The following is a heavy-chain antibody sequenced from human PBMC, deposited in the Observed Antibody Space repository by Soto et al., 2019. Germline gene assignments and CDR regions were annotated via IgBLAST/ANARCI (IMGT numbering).Heavy chain of an antibody. J-gene: IGHJ4*02. D-gene: IGHD6-19*01. Sequence: SVQVSCKASGVTFTSSAMQWERQARGQRLEWIGCIVVGSGNTNYAQKFQERATITRDMSTSTAYMELSSLRSEDTAVYYCAAEIRGIAVAGSWNYWGQGTLVTVSS. CDR2: IVVGSGNT. CDR3: AAEIRGIAVAGSWNY. V-gene: IGHV1-58*02. CDR1: GVTFTSSA.